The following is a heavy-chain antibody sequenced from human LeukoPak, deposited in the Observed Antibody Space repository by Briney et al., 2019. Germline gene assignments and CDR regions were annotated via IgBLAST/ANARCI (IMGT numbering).Heavy chain of an antibody. CDR1: GYTLTELS. Sequence: ASVKVSCKVSGYTLTELSVHWVRQAPGKGLEWMGGFDPEDGETIYAQKFQGRVTMTEDTSTDTAYMELSSLRSEDTAVYYCATDSSGWPYFYFDYWGQGTLVTVSS. CDR3: ATDSSGWPYFYFDY. CDR2: FDPEDGET. J-gene: IGHJ4*02. D-gene: IGHD6-19*01. V-gene: IGHV1-24*01.